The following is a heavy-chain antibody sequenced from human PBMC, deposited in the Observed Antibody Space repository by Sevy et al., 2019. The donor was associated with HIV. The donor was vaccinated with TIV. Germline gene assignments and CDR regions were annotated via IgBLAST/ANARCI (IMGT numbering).Heavy chain of an antibody. Sequence: GGSLRLSCAASGFTFGSYWMTWVRQAPGKGLEWVANIKVDGSGLFYVDSVRGRSTVSRDNAKKTLYLQMNILRGEDTALYYCARLYSSSSGRGLDNWGQGALVTVSS. CDR1: GFTFGSYW. CDR3: ARLYSSSSGRGLDN. J-gene: IGHJ4*02. D-gene: IGHD6-6*01. V-gene: IGHV3-7*01. CDR2: IKVDGSGL.